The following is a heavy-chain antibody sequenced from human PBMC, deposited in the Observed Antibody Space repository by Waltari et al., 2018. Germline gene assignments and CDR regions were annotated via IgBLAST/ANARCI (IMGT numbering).Heavy chain of an antibody. V-gene: IGHV3-21*06. CDR1: GFIRYTLH. Sequence: EVQLVESGGGLVKPGGSLRLSCVVSGFIRYTLHFSWVRQAHGKGLEWVSAISTGGSYICYSDSVKGRFTISRDNAKNSLFLQLDSLRAEDTAIYFCARDLSSPGNYFDSWGQGTLVTVSS. J-gene: IGHJ4*02. D-gene: IGHD2-2*01. CDR3: ARDLSSPGNYFDS. CDR2: ISTGGSYI.